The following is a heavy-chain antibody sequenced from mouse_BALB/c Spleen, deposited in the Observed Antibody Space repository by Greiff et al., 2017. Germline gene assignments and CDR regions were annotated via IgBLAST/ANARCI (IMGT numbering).Heavy chain of an antibody. CDR1: GYSITSDYA. CDR3: ARYNYYFDY. CDR2: ISYSGST. V-gene: IGHV3-2*02. D-gene: IGHD1-3*01. J-gene: IGHJ2*01. Sequence: EVQLVESGPGLVKPSQSLSLTCTVTGYSITSDYAWNWIRQFPGNKLEWMGYISYSGSTSYNPSLKSRISITRDTSKNQFFLQLNSVTTEDTATYYCARYNYYFDYWGQGTTLTVSS.